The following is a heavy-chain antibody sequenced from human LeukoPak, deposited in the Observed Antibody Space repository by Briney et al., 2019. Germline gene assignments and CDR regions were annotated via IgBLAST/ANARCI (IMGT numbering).Heavy chain of an antibody. CDR2: ISSSSSYI. CDR3: ARDAPTFGGVIAPSDY. J-gene: IGHJ4*02. CDR1: GFTFSSYS. Sequence: GGSLRLSCAASGFTFSSYSMNWVRQAPGKGLEWVSSISSSSSYIYYADSVKGRFTISRDNAKNSLYLQMNSLRAEDTAVYYRARDAPTFGGVIAPSDYWGQGTLVTVSS. V-gene: IGHV3-21*01. D-gene: IGHD3-16*02.